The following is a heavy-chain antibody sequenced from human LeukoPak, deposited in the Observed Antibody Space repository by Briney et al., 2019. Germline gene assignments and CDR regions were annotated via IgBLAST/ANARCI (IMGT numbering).Heavy chain of an antibody. D-gene: IGHD3-22*01. CDR3: ARTYDSSGYYQNYAFDI. V-gene: IGHV3-11*01. Sequence: GGSLRLSCAASGFTFSDYYMSWIRQAPGKGLEWVSYISSSGSTIYYADSVKGRFTISRDNAKNSLYLQMNSLRAEDTAVYYCARTYDSSGYYQNYAFDIWGQGTMVTVSS. CDR2: ISSSGSTI. CDR1: GFTFSDYY. J-gene: IGHJ3*02.